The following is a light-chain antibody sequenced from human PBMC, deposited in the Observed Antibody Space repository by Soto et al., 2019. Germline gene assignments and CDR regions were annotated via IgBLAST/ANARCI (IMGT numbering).Light chain of an antibody. CDR3: QQYGSSQFT. V-gene: IGKV3-20*01. CDR2: GAS. Sequence: EIVLTQSPGTLSLSPGERATLSCRASQSVSSSYLAWYQQKPGQAPRLLIYGASSRATGIPDRFSGSGSGTDFTLTISRLEPEDFAEYYGQQYGSSQFTFGPGTKVDIK. CDR1: QSVSSSY. J-gene: IGKJ3*01.